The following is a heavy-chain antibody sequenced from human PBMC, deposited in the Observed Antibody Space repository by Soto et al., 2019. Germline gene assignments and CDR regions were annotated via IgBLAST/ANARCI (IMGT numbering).Heavy chain of an antibody. D-gene: IGHD3-16*01. CDR2: ISAYNGNT. CDR3: GGELHVYAPAFDI. V-gene: IGHV1-18*01. J-gene: IGHJ1*01. Sequence: SLNLSCKTSVYTITIYLSSCRSNNPRQGLEWMGWISAYNGNTNYAQKLQGRVTMTTDTSTSTAYMELTSLRSDDTAVYECGGELHVYAPAFDIWVKGTLVTV. CDR1: VYTITIYL.